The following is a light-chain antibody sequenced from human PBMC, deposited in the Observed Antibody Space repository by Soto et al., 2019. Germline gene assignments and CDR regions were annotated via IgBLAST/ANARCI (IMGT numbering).Light chain of an antibody. Sequence: QSVLTQPPSASGTPGQRLTISCSGRSSNVGSNYVYWYQQLPGTAPKLLIYRNDQRPSGVPDRFSGSKSGPSASLAISGLRSEDEADYHCAAWDDSLSGVVFGGGTKLTVL. CDR2: RND. J-gene: IGLJ3*02. CDR3: AAWDDSLSGVV. V-gene: IGLV1-47*01. CDR1: SSNVGSNY.